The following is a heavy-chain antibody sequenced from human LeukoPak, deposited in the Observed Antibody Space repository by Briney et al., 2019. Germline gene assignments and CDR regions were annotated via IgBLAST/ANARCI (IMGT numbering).Heavy chain of an antibody. Sequence: PGGSLRLSCAASGFTLSSYGMHWVRQAPGKGLEGVAVISYDGSNKYYADSVKGRFTISRDNSKNTLYLQMNSLRAEDTAVYYCAKGRRSSTSCEFDYWGQGTLVTVSS. J-gene: IGHJ4*02. CDR1: GFTLSSYG. CDR3: AKGRRSSTSCEFDY. CDR2: ISYDGSNK. V-gene: IGHV3-30*18. D-gene: IGHD2-2*01.